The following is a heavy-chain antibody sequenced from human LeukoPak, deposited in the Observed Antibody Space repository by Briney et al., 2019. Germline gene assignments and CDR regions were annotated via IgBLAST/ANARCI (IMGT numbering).Heavy chain of an antibody. CDR2: INHSGST. CDR3: LTGYYFDY. Sequence: SETLSLTCAVYGGSFSGYYWSWIRQPPGKGLEWIGEINHSGSTNYNPSLKSRVTISVDTSKNQFSLKLSSVTAADTAVYYCLTGYYFDYWGQGTLVTVFS. V-gene: IGHV4-34*01. D-gene: IGHD3-9*01. J-gene: IGHJ4*02. CDR1: GGSFSGYY.